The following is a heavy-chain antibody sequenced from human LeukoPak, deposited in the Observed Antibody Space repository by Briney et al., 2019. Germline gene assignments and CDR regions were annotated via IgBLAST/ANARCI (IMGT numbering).Heavy chain of an antibody. D-gene: IGHD3-3*01. CDR3: ARTPDFWSGYYGY. CDR2: INPNSGGT. J-gene: IGHJ4*02. V-gene: IGHV1-2*02. Sequence: GASVKVSCKASEYTFTGYYMHWVRQAPGQGLEWMGWINPNSGGTNYAQKFQGRVTMTRDTSISTAYMELSRLRSDDTAVYYCARTPDFWSGYYGYWGQGTLVTVSS. CDR1: EYTFTGYY.